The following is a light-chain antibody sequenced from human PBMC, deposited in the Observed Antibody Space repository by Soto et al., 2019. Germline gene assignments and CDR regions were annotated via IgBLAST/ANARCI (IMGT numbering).Light chain of an antibody. V-gene: IGLV2-8*01. CDR3: SSYAGKGV. J-gene: IGLJ2*01. CDR2: EVN. CDR1: SSDVGDYNY. Sequence: QSALTQPPSASGSPGQSVTISCTGTSSDVGDYNYVSWYQQHPGKAPKLMMYEVNKRPSGVPDRVSGSKSGNTASLTVSGLQTEDEADYYCSSYAGKGVFGGGTKLTVL.